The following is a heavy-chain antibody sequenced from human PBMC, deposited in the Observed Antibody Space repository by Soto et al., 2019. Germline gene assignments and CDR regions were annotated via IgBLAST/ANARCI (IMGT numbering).Heavy chain of an antibody. CDR1: GDTFISYT. Sequence: QVQLVQSGAEVKKPGSSVKVSCKASGDTFISYTISWVRQAPGQGLEWIGGIIPIFGTANYAQKFQGRVTITADESTSTAYMELSSLRSEDTAVYYCARHPLITIRAFDIWGQGKMVTVSS. D-gene: IGHD3-10*01. CDR3: ARHPLITIRAFDI. V-gene: IGHV1-69*12. J-gene: IGHJ3*02. CDR2: IIPIFGTA.